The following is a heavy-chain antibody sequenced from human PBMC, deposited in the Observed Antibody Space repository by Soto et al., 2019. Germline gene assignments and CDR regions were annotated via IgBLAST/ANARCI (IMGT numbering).Heavy chain of an antibody. Sequence: EVQLVESGGDLVQRGGSLRLSCVASGFTFSVYSMNWVRQAPGKGLEWFSYITSDTKTIKYADSVKGRFTISRDNAKNSVYLQMNSVGDEDTAVYYCARSVEGHFDYWGQGTVVTVSS. J-gene: IGHJ4*02. V-gene: IGHV3-48*02. CDR1: GFTFSVYS. CDR2: ITSDTKTI. CDR3: ARSVEGHFDY.